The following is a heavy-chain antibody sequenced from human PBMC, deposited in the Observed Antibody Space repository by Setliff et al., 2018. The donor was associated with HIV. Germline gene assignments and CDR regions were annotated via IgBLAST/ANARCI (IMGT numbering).Heavy chain of an antibody. V-gene: IGHV1-8*03. Sequence: ASVKVSCKASGYTFTNYDINWVRQATGQGLEWMGWVNPNSGNTGYAQKFQGRVTFTRNTSKGTAYMELSSLRSDDTALYYCARGAQDYEDYYFDYWGQGTLVTVSS. J-gene: IGHJ4*02. CDR2: VNPNSGNT. D-gene: IGHD4-17*01. CDR1: GYTFTNYD. CDR3: ARGAQDYEDYYFDY.